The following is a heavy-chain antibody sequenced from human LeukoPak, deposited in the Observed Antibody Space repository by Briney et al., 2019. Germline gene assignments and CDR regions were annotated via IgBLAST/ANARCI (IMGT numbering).Heavy chain of an antibody. Sequence: PGGSLRLSCAASGFTFSDYYMSWIRQAPGKGLEWVSYISSSGSTIYYADSVKGRFTISRDNAKNSLYLQMNSLRAEDTAVYYCARDQNYYGSGSYFRDDAFDIWGQGTMVTVSS. V-gene: IGHV3-11*04. D-gene: IGHD3-10*01. CDR2: ISSSGSTI. CDR3: ARDQNYYGSGSYFRDDAFDI. J-gene: IGHJ3*02. CDR1: GFTFSDYY.